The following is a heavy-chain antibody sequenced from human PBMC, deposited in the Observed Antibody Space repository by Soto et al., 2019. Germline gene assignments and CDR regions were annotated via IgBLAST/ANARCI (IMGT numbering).Heavy chain of an antibody. CDR1: GGSLRGSY. D-gene: IGHD2-21*01. Sequence: QVHLQQWGAGLLKPSETLSLTCGVYGGSLRGSYWSWIRQPPGKALEWLGKVTHSGGTTFNPSLKSRVSVSVVTSDSQFSLKLTSVTAADTAVYYCARGHIPVYGPVPDYFDSWGQGTLVTVSS. V-gene: IGHV4-34*02. CDR2: VTHSGGT. J-gene: IGHJ4*02. CDR3: ARGHIPVYGPVPDYFDS.